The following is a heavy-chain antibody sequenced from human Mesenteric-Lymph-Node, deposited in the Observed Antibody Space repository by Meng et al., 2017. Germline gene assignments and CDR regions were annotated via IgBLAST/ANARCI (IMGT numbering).Heavy chain of an antibody. Sequence: ASVKVSCKASGYTFTSYGISWVRQAPGQGLEWMGWISAYNGNTNYAQKLQGRVTMTTDTSTSTAYMELRSLRSDDAAVYYCARVLRYSGSYCFAYWGQGTLVTVSS. J-gene: IGHJ4*02. CDR3: ARVLRYSGSYCFAY. V-gene: IGHV1-18*01. CDR2: ISAYNGNT. CDR1: GYTFTSYG. D-gene: IGHD1-26*01.